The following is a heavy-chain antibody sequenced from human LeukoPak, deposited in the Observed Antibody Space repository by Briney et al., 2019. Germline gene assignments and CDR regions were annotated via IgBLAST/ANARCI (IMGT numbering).Heavy chain of an antibody. J-gene: IGHJ4*02. D-gene: IGHD6-25*01. CDR1: GYTFTSYG. CDR3: ARADVQRLQGGFDY. V-gene: IGHV1-46*01. CDR2: INPSGGST. Sequence: GASVTVSCKASGYTFTSYGISWVRQAPGQGLEWMGIINPSGGSTSYAQKFQGRVTMTRDTSTSTVYMELSSLRSEDTAVYYCARADVQRLQGGFDYWGQGTLVTVSS.